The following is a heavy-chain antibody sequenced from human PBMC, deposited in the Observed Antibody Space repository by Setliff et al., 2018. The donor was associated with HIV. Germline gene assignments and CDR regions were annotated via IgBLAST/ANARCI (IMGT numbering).Heavy chain of an antibody. CDR1: GGTFSSYA. J-gene: IGHJ4*02. D-gene: IGHD5-18*01. V-gene: IGHV1-69*13. CDR2: IIPVFGTT. Sequence: SVKVSCKASGGTFSSYAISWVRQAPGQGLDWMGGIIPVFGTTNYAQKFQGRVTITADESTSTAYMELSSLRSEDTAVYYCARGGVGYSYGYILDYWGQGTLVTVSS. CDR3: ARGGVGYSYGYILDY.